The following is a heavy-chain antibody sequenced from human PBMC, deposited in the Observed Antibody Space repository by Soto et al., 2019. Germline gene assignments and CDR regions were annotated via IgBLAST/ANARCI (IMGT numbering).Heavy chain of an antibody. D-gene: IGHD3-9*01. CDR3: ASRLRYFVWLPKNGDDY. CDR2: IITILGIA. J-gene: IGHJ4*02. V-gene: IGHV1-69*02. CDR1: VCTFSSYT. Sequence: QVQLVQSGAEVKKPGSSVKVSCKASVCTFSSYTISWVRQAPGQGLEWMGRIITILGIANYAQKFQGRVTITADKSTSTAYMELSSLRSEETAVDYCASRLRYFVWLPKNGDDYGGQGTLVTVAS.